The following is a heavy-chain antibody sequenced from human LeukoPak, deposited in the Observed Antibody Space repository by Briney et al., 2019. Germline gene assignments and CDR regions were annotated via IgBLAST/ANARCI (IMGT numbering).Heavy chain of an antibody. V-gene: IGHV3-30*02. CDR1: GFTFSGSA. J-gene: IGHJ4*02. CDR2: IRYDGSNK. D-gene: IGHD3-3*01. CDR3: AKDLIKGYDFWSGYYLDY. Sequence: PGGSLRLSCAASGFTFSGSAMHWVRQAPGKGLEWVAFIRYDGSNKYYADSVQGRFTISRDNSKNTLYLQMNSLRAEDTAVYYCAKDLIKGYDFWSGYYLDYWGQGTLVTVSS.